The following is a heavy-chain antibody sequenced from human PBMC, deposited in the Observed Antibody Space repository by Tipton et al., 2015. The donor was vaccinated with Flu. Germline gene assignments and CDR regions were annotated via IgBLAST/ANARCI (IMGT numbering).Heavy chain of an antibody. CDR3: ARGGYCSGGSCYLLYYYGMAV. CDR1: GYTFTGYY. J-gene: IGHJ6*02. V-gene: IGHV1-2*02. D-gene: IGHD2-15*01. CDR2: INPNRGGT. Sequence: QLVQSGAEVKKPGASVKVYCKASGYTFTGYYMYWVRQSPGQGLEWMGWINPNRGGTKYAQKFQGRVTMTRDTSISTAYMELSRLRSDVTAVYYCARGGYCSGGSCYLLYYYGMAVWGQGP.